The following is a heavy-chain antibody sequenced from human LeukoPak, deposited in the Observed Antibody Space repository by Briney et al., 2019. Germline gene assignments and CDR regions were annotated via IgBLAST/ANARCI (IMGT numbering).Heavy chain of an antibody. V-gene: IGHV4-39*02. CDR1: GGSVSSSYY. D-gene: IGHD3-9*01. Sequence: PSETLSLTCTVSGGSVSSSYYWGWIRQPPGKGLEWIGSICSGGNLCSNPSLESRVTISVDSSRSHFFLHLTSATAADTAVYFCARDNRGYNDVLTGSRMDVWGQGNTVTVSS. CDR3: ARDNRGYNDVLTGSRMDV. J-gene: IGHJ6*02. CDR2: ICSGGNL.